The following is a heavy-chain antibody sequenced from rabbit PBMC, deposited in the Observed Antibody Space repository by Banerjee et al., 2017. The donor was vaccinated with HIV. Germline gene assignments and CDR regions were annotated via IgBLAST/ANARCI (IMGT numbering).Heavy chain of an antibody. Sequence: QEQLEESGGDLVKPEGSLTLTCTASGFSFSSSYYMCWVRQAPGKGLEWIACIYTSDDRTWYASWAKGRFTISKTSSTTVTLQMTSLTAADTATYFCARESAYGYAYFNLWGQGTLVTVS. J-gene: IGHJ4*01. CDR1: GFSFSSSYY. D-gene: IGHD6-1*01. CDR3: ARESAYGYAYFNL. V-gene: IGHV1S45*01. CDR2: IYTSDDRT.